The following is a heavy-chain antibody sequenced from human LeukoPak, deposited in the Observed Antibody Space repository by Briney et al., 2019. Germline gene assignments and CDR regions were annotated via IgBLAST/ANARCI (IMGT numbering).Heavy chain of an antibody. Sequence: PGGSLRLSCAASGFTFSSYGMSWVRQAPGKGLEWVSAISGSGGSTYYADSVKGRFTISRDNSKNTLYLQMNSLRAEDTAVYYCAKDTRTRGSGSYYSHWGQGTLVTVSS. CDR3: AKDTRTRGSGSYYSH. D-gene: IGHD3-10*01. V-gene: IGHV3-23*01. CDR1: GFTFSSYG. J-gene: IGHJ4*02. CDR2: ISGSGGST.